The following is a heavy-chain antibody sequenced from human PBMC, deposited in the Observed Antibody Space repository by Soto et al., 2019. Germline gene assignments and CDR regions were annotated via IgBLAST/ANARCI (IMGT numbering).Heavy chain of an antibody. CDR3: AGLQNSKGWTHS. J-gene: IGHJ5*01. CDR2: VQPANRHT. D-gene: IGHD3-22*01. V-gene: IGHV1-3*01. Sequence: ASVKVSCKASGYTFTLTPIHWVRQVPGQTLEWMGRVQPANRHTKSSQKFQHRFTFTRYRSATTVYIDLSGRTPEDTAVYYCAGLQNSKGWTHS. CDR1: GYTFTLTP.